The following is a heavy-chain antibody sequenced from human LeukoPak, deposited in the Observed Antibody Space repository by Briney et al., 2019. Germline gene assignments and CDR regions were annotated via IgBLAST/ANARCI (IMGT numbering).Heavy chain of an antibody. V-gene: IGHV4-39*01. CDR1: GGSITSSSYY. J-gene: IGHJ6*03. CDR2: IYYSGST. D-gene: IGHD5-24*01. CDR3: ARGRRDGYTLYYMDV. Sequence: SETLSLTCTVSGGSITSSSYYWGWIRQPPGKGLEWIGSIYYSGSTYYNPSVKSRVTISVDTSKNQFSLKLSSVTAADTAVYYCARGRRDGYTLYYMDVWAKGTTVTISS.